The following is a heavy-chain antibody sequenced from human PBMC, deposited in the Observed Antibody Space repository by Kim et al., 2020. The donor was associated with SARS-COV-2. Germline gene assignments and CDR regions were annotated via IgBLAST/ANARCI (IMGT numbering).Heavy chain of an antibody. V-gene: IGHV1-69*13. J-gene: IGHJ4*02. D-gene: IGHD6-13*01. CDR3: ARGDSSSWYFRSESFDY. CDR2: IIPIFGTA. CDR1: GGTFSSYA. Sequence: SVKVSCKASGGTFSSYAISWVRQAPGQGLEWMGGIIPIFGTANYAQKFQGRVTITADESTSTAYMELSSLRSEDTAVYYCARGDSSSWYFRSESFDYWGQGTLVTVSS.